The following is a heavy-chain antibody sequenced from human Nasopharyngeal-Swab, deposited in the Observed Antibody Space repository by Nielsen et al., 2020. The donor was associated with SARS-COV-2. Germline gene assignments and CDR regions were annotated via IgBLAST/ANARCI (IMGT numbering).Heavy chain of an antibody. D-gene: IGHD3-10*01. CDR1: GYSFTCYW. CDR2: IYPGDSAT. CDR3: ARHGSITMVRGVIMSDYYYYGMDV. J-gene: IGHJ6*02. Sequence: GESLKISCKGSGYSFTCYWIGWVRQLPGKGLEWVGIIYPGDSATRYSPSFQGKFTISADKSISTAYLQWSSLKASDTAMYYCARHGSITMVRGVIMSDYYYYGMDVWGQGTTVTVSS. V-gene: IGHV5-51*01.